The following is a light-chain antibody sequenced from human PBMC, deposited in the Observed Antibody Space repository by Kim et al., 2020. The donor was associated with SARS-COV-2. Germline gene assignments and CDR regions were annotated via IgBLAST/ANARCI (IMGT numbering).Light chain of an antibody. CDR1: QSIRSRN. CDR2: GAS. Sequence: ETVLTQSPGTLSLSPGERATLSCRASQSIRSRNLAWYQQKPGHSPRLLIYGASIRAPVIPERFSGSGSGTDFTLTINRLETEDFAVYYCQQYGSSPWTFGQGTKVEIK. V-gene: IGKV3-20*01. J-gene: IGKJ1*01. CDR3: QQYGSSPWT.